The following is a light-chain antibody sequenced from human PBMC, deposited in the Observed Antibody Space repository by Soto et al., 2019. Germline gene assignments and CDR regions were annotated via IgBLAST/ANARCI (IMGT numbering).Light chain of an antibody. CDR3: QQLNSYPIT. Sequence: DIQMTQPPSTLSASVGDRVTITCRASQSISSWLAWYQQKPGKAPKLLIYDASSLESGVPSRFSGSGSGTDFTLTISSLQPEDFATYYCQQLNSYPITFGQGTRLEIK. CDR1: QSISSW. CDR2: DAS. V-gene: IGKV1-5*01. J-gene: IGKJ5*01.